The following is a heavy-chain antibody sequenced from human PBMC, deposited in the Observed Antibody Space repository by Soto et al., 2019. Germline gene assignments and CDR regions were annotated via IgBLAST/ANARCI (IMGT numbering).Heavy chain of an antibody. J-gene: IGHJ5*02. V-gene: IGHV4-4*07. D-gene: IGHD3-16*01. CDR2: IYSSGRT. Sequence: SETLSFTGAVSGGSMRSYVWSWIRQPAGKGLEWIGRIYSSGRTSYNPSLKSRVTMSVDTSKNQVSLRLTSMTAADTAVYYCARGLSAFDPWGQGTLVTVSS. CDR3: ARGLSAFDP. CDR1: GGSMRSYV.